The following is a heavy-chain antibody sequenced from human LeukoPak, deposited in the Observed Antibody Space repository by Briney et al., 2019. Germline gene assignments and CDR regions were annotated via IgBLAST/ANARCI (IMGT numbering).Heavy chain of an antibody. CDR3: ARSSLYCSSTSCNEADAFDI. CDR1: GFTFSSYA. Sequence: GGSLRLSCTASGFTFSSYALHWVRQAPGKGLEWVAVISYDGDNKNFADSIKGRFTISRDNSKNTLYLQMNSLRAEDTAVYYCARSSLYCSSTSCNEADAFDIWGQGTMVTVSS. V-gene: IGHV3-30-3*01. CDR2: ISYDGDNK. D-gene: IGHD2-2*01. J-gene: IGHJ3*02.